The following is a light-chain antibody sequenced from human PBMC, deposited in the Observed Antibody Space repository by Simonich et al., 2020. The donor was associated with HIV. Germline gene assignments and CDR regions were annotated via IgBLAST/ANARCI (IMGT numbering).Light chain of an antibody. V-gene: IGKV4-1*01. CDR1: PSFLSSSNNKNY. CDR2: WAS. Sequence: DFVMTQSPDSLAVSLVERATINCKSSPSFLSSSNNKNYLAWYQQKPGQPPNLLIYWASTREAGVPDRFRASGSGTDFTLTISSLQAEDVAVYYCQQYYTTPQTFGQGTKVEIK. J-gene: IGKJ1*01. CDR3: QQYYTTPQT.